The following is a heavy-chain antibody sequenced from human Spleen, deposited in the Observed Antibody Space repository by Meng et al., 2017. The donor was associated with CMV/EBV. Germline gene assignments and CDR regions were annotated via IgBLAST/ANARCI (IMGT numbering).Heavy chain of an antibody. V-gene: IGHV4-30-4*01. J-gene: IGHJ4*02. Sequence: GPITSDDYYWSWIRQPPGKGLGWIGSVYYTGSPDYNASLKSRVTTSIGTSRTQFSLKLKSVTAADTAVYYCARGGAPGAGYYYESDFWGQGTLVTVSS. CDR3: ARGGAPGAGYYYESDF. CDR1: GPITSDDYY. D-gene: IGHD3-22*01. CDR2: VYYTGSP.